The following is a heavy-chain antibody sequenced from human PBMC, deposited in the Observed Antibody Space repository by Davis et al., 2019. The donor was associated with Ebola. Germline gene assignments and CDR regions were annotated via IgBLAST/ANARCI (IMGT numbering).Heavy chain of an antibody. CDR3: ARTAYDFWRGTTRALDY. D-gene: IGHD3-3*01. Sequence: PSETLSLTCAVSGGSISSSNWWSWVRQPPGKGLEWIGEIYHSGSTNYNPSLKSRVTISVDKCKNQFSLKLSSVTAADTAVYYCARTAYDFWRGTTRALDYWGQGTLVTVSS. J-gene: IGHJ4*02. CDR2: IYHSGST. V-gene: IGHV4-4*02. CDR1: GGSISSSNW.